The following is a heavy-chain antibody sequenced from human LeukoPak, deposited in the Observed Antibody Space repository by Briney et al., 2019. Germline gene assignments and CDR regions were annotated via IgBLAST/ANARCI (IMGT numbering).Heavy chain of an antibody. J-gene: IGHJ4*02. D-gene: IGHD3-16*02. V-gene: IGHV4-59*08. CDR1: GGSISSYY. CDR2: IYYSEST. CDR3: ARHPGWGSYLHFDY. Sequence: SETLSLTCTVSGGSISSYYWSWIRQPPGKGLEWIGYIYYSESTNYNPSLKSRVTISVDTSKNQFSLKLSSVTAADTAVYYCARHPGWGSYLHFDYWGQGTLVTVSS.